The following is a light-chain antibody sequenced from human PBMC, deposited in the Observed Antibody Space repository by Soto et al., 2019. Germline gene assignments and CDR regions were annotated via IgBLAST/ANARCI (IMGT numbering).Light chain of an antibody. J-gene: IGLJ1*01. V-gene: IGLV3-21*04. Sequence: SYELTQSPSVSVAPEKTATITCGGNNIGNKRVHWYRQKPGQAPVLLISYDSDRPSGIPERFSGSNSGNTATLTISRVEAEDEADYYCQVWDIMTENYVFGSGTKVTVL. CDR1: NIGNKR. CDR3: QVWDIMTENYV. CDR2: YDS.